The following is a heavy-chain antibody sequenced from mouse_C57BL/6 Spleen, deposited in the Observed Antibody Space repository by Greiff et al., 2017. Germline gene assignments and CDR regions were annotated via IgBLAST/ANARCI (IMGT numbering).Heavy chain of an antibody. CDR3: ARDPYYYGSPYAMDY. Sequence: EVKLMESGGDLVKPGGSLKLSCAASGFTFSSYGMSWVRQTPDKRLEWVATISSGGSYTYYPDSVKGRFTISRDNAKNTLYLQMSRLKSEDTAMYYCARDPYYYGSPYAMDYWGQGTSDTVSS. CDR1: GFTFSSYG. V-gene: IGHV5-6*01. CDR2: ISSGGSYT. J-gene: IGHJ4*01. D-gene: IGHD1-1*01.